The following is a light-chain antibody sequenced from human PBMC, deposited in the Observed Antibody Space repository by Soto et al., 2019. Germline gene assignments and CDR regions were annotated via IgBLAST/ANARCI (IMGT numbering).Light chain of an antibody. J-gene: IGKJ1*01. CDR1: QSVSSN. CDR2: GAS. CDR3: QQYINWPQT. Sequence: EIVMTQSPATLSVSPGERATLSCRASQSVSSNLAWYQQKPGQAPRLLIYGASTGATGIPARFSGSGSGTEFILSISSLQSEDSAVYYCQQYINWPQTFGQGTKVEIK. V-gene: IGKV3-15*01.